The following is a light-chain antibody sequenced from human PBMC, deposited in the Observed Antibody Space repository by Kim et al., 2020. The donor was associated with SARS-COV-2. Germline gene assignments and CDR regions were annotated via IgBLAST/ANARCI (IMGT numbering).Light chain of an antibody. J-gene: IGKJ2*01. CDR3: KQYNDWPPGDT. CDR2: GAS. Sequence: EIVMTQSQATLSVSPGERATLSCRASQSISSYLAWYQQKPGQAPRLLIYGASTRATDIPSRFSGSGSGTEFTLTITSLQSEEFAVYYSKQYNDWPPGDTFGKGTKLE. V-gene: IGKV3-15*01. CDR1: QSISSY.